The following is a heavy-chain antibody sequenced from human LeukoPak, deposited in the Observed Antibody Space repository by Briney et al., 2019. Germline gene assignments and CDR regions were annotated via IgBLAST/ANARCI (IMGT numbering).Heavy chain of an antibody. Sequence: GESLKISCKGSGYSFTSYWIGWVRQMPGKGLEWMGIIYPGDSDATYSPSFQGQVTISADKSISTAYLQWSSLKASDTAMYYCARRDGYCSSTSCYADYYYGMDVWGQGTTVTVSS. CDR1: GYSFTSYW. J-gene: IGHJ6*02. CDR3: ARRDGYCSSTSCYADYYYGMDV. D-gene: IGHD2-2*01. V-gene: IGHV5-51*01. CDR2: IYPGDSDA.